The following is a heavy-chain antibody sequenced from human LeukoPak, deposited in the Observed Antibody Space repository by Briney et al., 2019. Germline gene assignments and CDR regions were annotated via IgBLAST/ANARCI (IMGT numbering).Heavy chain of an antibody. CDR3: ARDTVTTFRFRDYYYYGMDV. Sequence: GGSLRLSCAASGFAVSTNYMNWVRQAPGKGLEWVSVIYSAGSTYYADSVKGRFTISRDNSKNTLYLQMNSLRAEDTAVYYCARDTVTTFRFRDYYYYGMDVWGQGTTVTVSS. D-gene: IGHD4-17*01. CDR1: GFAVSTNY. J-gene: IGHJ6*02. V-gene: IGHV3-53*01. CDR2: IYSAGST.